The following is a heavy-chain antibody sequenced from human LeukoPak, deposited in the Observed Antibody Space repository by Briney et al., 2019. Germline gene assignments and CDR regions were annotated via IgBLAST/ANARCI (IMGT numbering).Heavy chain of an antibody. J-gene: IGHJ4*02. CDR1: GFSFSDYG. D-gene: IGHD4-17*01. CDR3: ARDPDGDYDFDY. CDR2: INSNGAVI. V-gene: IGHV3-48*01. Sequence: GGSLRLSCAASGFSFSDYGMNWVRRAPGKGLEWLSHINSNGAVISYADSVKGRFTISRDTAKSSLYLQMNSLKIEDTAIYFCARDPDGDYDFDYWGQGTLV.